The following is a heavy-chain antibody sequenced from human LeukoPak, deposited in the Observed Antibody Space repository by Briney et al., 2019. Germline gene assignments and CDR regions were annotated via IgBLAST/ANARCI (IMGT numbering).Heavy chain of an antibody. Sequence: GGSLRLSCAASGFTLSSYSMNWVRQAPAKGLEWVSFISTSSSYIYYADSVKGRFTISRDNAKNSLNLQMNSLRAEDTAVYYCARDVNWNYCDYWGHGTLVTVSS. CDR2: ISTSSSYI. D-gene: IGHD1-20*01. CDR3: ARDVNWNYCDY. J-gene: IGHJ4*01. CDR1: GFTLSSYS. V-gene: IGHV3-21*01.